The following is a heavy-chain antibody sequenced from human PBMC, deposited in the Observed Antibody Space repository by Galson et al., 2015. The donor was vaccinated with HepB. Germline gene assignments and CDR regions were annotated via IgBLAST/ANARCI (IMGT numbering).Heavy chain of an antibody. V-gene: IGHV4-61*01. CDR1: GGSVSSANYY. D-gene: IGHD1-26*01. CDR2: MYYSGNS. Sequence: SETLSLTCTVSGGSVSSANYYWSWVRQPPGKGLEWIGHMYYSGNSNYNPSLKSRVTISVDTSKNQFSLKLNSVTAADTAVCYCARYSGSYSFDYWGQGSLVTVSS. CDR3: ARYSGSYSFDY. J-gene: IGHJ4*02.